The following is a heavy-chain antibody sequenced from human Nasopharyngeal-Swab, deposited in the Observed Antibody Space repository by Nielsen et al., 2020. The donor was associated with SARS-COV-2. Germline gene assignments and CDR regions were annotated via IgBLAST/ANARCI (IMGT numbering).Heavy chain of an antibody. CDR3: ARDRGWPYGDAFDI. D-gene: IGHD3-10*01. J-gene: IGHJ3*02. V-gene: IGHV4-4*07. CDR2: IYTSGST. Sequence: GSLRLSCTVSGGSISSYYWSWIRQPAGKGLEWIGRIYTSGSTNYNPSLKSRVTMSVDTSKNRFSLKLSSVTAADTAVYYCARDRGWPYGDAFDIWGQGTMVTVSS. CDR1: GGSISSYY.